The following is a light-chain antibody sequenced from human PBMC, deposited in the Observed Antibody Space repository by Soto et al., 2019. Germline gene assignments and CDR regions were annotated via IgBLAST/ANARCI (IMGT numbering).Light chain of an antibody. Sequence: EIVLTQSPGTLSLSPGERATLSCRASQSVSSSFLAWYQQKPGQAPRLLIYGASSRATGIPDRFSGRGSGTDFTLTISSLEPEDFAVYYCQQYDSSPLTFGGGTKVEIK. J-gene: IGKJ4*01. CDR3: QQYDSSPLT. V-gene: IGKV3-20*01. CDR2: GAS. CDR1: QSVSSSF.